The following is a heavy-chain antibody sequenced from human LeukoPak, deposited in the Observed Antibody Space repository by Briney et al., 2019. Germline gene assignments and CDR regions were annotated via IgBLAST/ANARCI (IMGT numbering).Heavy chain of an antibody. CDR2: IYYSGGT. D-gene: IGHD4-17*01. V-gene: IGHV4-59*01. CDR3: ARGFAYGDTGSFDY. J-gene: IGHJ4*02. CDR1: GGSISSYY. Sequence: PSETLSLTCTVSGGSISSYYWSWIRQPPGKGLEWIGYIYYSGGTTYNPSLKSRVTISVDTSKNQFSLKLSSVTAADTAVYYCARGFAYGDTGSFDYWGQGTLVTVSS.